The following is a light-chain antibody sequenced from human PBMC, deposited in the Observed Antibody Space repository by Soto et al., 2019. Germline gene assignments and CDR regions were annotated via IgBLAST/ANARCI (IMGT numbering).Light chain of an antibody. J-gene: IGLJ3*02. Sequence: QSVLTQSPSASGTPGQRGTISCSGSSSSFKTNSVQWFQQLPGTAPKLLIHNNNQRPSGVPDRFSGSKSGNSASLAISGLQSEDEGDYYCATWDASLGWVFGGGTKVTVL. CDR1: SSSFKTNS. V-gene: IGLV1-44*01. CDR3: ATWDASLGWV. CDR2: NNN.